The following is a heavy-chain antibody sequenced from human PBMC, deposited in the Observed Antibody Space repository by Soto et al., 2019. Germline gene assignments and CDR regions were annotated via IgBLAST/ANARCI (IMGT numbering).Heavy chain of an antibody. CDR2: ISSSSTTV. CDR3: ARDRYGDYATFDF. Sequence: GGSLRLSCAASGFTFSSFSMNWVCQAPGKGLEWVSYISSSSTTVYYADSVRGRFTISRDNAKNSLYLQMTSLRAEDTAVYYCARDRYGDYATFDFWGQGTLVTVSS. J-gene: IGHJ4*02. V-gene: IGHV3-48*01. CDR1: GFTFSSFS. D-gene: IGHD4-17*01.